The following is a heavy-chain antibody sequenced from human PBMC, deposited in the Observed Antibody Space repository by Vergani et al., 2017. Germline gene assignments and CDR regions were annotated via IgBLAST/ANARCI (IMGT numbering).Heavy chain of an antibody. D-gene: IGHD2/OR15-2a*01. V-gene: IGHV3-33*03. CDR2: IWYDGSKE. CDR3: ATNIVFLGGSHHQAIGTGYFDP. J-gene: IGHJ5*02. Sequence: QVQLEESGGGVVQPGRSLRLSCAGSGFTLSSHAMHWVRQAPGKGLEWVAFIWYDGSKEYYADSVKGRFTISRDNTRNSAYLQMSNLRADDTAIYYCATNIVFLGGSHHQAIGTGYFDPWGQGTPVTVSS. CDR1: GFTLSSHA.